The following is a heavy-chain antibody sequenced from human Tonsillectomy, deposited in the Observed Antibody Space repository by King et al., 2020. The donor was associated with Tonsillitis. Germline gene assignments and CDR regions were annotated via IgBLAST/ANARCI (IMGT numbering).Heavy chain of an antibody. J-gene: IGHJ4*02. CDR3: ARGGIADRMGY. Sequence: VQLPQWGAGLLKPSETLSLTCAVYGGSFSGYYWTWIRQPPGKGLEWIGEINHSGSTNYNPSLKSRVTISVDTSKNQFSLKLSSVTAADTAVYYCARGGIADRMGYWGQGTLVTVSS. CDR1: GGSFSGYY. D-gene: IGHD6-6*01. CDR2: INHSGST. V-gene: IGHV4-34*01.